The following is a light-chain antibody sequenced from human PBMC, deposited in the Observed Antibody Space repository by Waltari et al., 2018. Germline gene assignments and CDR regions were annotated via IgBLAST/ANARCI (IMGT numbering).Light chain of an antibody. CDR2: DTS. Sequence: EIVLTQSPVTLSLAAGERATLSCRASESVFNYLAWYQQKPGKSPRLLIYDTSKRATGIPARFSGSGYGTDFTLTINNLEAEDFALYYCQQGSILPLTFGGGTKVEIK. V-gene: IGKV3-11*01. J-gene: IGKJ4*01. CDR1: ESVFNY. CDR3: QQGSILPLT.